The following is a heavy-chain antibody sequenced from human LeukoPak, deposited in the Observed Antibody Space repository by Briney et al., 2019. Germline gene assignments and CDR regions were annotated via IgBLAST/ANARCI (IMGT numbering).Heavy chain of an antibody. V-gene: IGHV3-30-3*01. J-gene: IGHJ4*02. D-gene: IGHD4-17*01. CDR2: VSYGGTNK. CDR3: ARDPTTETTTYFDY. Sequence: PGGSLTLSCAASGFTVSTHAMHWVRQAPAKGLEWVALVSYGGTNKHYADSVKGRFTISRDISKNTVSLQMNSLRDEDTAVYYCARDPTTETTTYFDYWGQGTLVTVSS. CDR1: GFTVSTHA.